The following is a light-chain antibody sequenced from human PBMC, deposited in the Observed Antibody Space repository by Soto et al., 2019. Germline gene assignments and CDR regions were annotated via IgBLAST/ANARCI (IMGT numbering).Light chain of an antibody. CDR3: QQYSAWPLT. J-gene: IGKJ4*01. Sequence: EIVMTQSPATLSVSLGERATLFCRASQSVSSNFLAWYQQKPGQAPRLLIHGASTRATGIPARFSGSGSGTEFTLTISSLQSEDFAVYYCQQYSAWPLTFGGGTKVEIK. CDR2: GAS. V-gene: IGKV3-15*01. CDR1: QSVSSN.